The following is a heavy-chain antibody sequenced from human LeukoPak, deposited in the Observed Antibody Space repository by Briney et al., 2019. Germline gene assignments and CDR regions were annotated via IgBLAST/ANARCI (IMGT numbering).Heavy chain of an antibody. CDR3: ARRLKGSYGNPFDY. J-gene: IGHJ4*02. CDR2: INPDKAHT. CDR1: AHRFTTYA. V-gene: IGHV1-3*01. D-gene: IGHD4-17*01. Sequence: ASVKVSCKASAHRFTTYATHWVRHAPGHRLEWMGSINPDKAHTKHSQNFQGRIAVNRDTSASTTYMELSSLVSDDTAVYYCARRLKGSYGNPFDYWGQGTLVTVSS.